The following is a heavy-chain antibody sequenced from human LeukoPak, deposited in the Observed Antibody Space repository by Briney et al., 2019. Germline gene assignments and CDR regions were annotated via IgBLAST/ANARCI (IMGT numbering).Heavy chain of an antibody. Sequence: PSETLSLTCTVSGGSISSSSYYWGWIRQPPGKGLEWIGSIYYSGGTYYNPSLKSRVTISVDTSKNQFSLKLSSVTPADTAVYYCARHLSNDYGDYDTLYYYGMDVWGQGTTVTVSS. V-gene: IGHV4-39*01. CDR1: GGSISSSSYY. CDR3: ARHLSNDYGDYDTLYYYGMDV. CDR2: IYYSGGT. J-gene: IGHJ6*02. D-gene: IGHD4-17*01.